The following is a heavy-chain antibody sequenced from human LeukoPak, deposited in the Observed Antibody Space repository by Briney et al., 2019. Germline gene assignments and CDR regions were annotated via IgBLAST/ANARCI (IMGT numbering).Heavy chain of an antibody. CDR1: GGTFSSYA. D-gene: IGHD6-13*01. Sequence: GASVKVSCKASGGTFSSYAISWVRQAPGQGLEWMGGIIPIFGTANYAQKFQGRVTITADESTSTAYMELSSLRSEDTAVYYCARVGQQLVRSVFDIWGQGTMVTVSS. CDR2: IIPIFGTA. CDR3: ARVGQQLVRSVFDI. J-gene: IGHJ3*02. V-gene: IGHV1-69*13.